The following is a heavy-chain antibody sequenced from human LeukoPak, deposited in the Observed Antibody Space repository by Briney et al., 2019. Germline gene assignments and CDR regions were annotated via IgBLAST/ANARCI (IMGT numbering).Heavy chain of an antibody. CDR1: GLTVRDNY. J-gene: IGHJ4*02. Sequence: GWGLRLSCAASGLTVRDNYMSWLGPAPARGLAWVSSFCGTTTYTYYADSVKGRFTISRDNAKNSLSLQMNSLRAEDTAVYYCATTMPAAYSRSWSFDSWGPGTLVTVSS. V-gene: IGHV3-11*06. D-gene: IGHD6-13*01. CDR3: ATTMPAAYSRSWSFDS. CDR2: FCGTTTYT.